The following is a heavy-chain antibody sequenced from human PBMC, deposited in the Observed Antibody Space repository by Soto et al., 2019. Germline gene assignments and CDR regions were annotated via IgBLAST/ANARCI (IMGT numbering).Heavy chain of an antibody. CDR1: GFSFTGYY. CDR3: AKDLTRQLAYWLDP. CDR2: INAHSGGT. D-gene: IGHD6-6*01. Sequence: KVSCKASGFSFTGYYIHWLRQAPGQGLEWMGWINAHSGGTEYTQKFQGRVTLTRDTSIATAYLTLTSLTSDDTALYYCAKDLTRQLAYWLDPWGQGTQVTVSS. V-gene: IGHV1-2*02. J-gene: IGHJ5*02.